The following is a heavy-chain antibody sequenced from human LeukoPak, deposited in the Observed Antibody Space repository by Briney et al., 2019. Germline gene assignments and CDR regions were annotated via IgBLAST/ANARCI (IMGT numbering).Heavy chain of an antibody. CDR1: GFTFSSYA. Sequence: GSLRLSCAASGFTFSSYAMHWVRQAPGKGLEWVAVISYDGSNKYYADSVKGRFTISRDNSKNTLYLQVNSLRAEDTAVYYCAKENRERDFDYWGQGTLVTVSS. CDR2: ISYDGSNK. CDR3: AKENRERDFDY. D-gene: IGHD5-24*01. V-gene: IGHV3-30*04. J-gene: IGHJ4*02.